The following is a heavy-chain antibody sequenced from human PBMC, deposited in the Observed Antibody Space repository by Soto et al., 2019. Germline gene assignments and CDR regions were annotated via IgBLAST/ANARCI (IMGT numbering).Heavy chain of an antibody. Sequence: GGSLRLSCAASGFTFSSYAMSWVRQAPGKGLEWVSAISGSGGSTYYADSVKGRFTISRDNSKNTLYLQMNSLRAEDTAVYYCAKIPERYFDWLFAQPNLDVWGQGTTGTVAS. CDR1: GFTFSSYA. V-gene: IGHV3-23*01. J-gene: IGHJ6*02. CDR3: AKIPERYFDWLFAQPNLDV. D-gene: IGHD3-9*01. CDR2: ISGSGGST.